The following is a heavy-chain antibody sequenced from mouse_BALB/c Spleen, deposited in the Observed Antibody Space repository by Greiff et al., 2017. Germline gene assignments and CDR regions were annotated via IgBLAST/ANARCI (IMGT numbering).Heavy chain of an antibody. CDR1: GFSLTSYG. J-gene: IGHJ1*01. CDR2: IWSGGST. CDR3: ARSLYYGYDWYFDV. V-gene: IGHV2-2*02. Sequence: VKLMESGPGLVQPSQSLSITCTVSGFSLTSYGVHWVRQSPGKGLEWLGVIWSGGSTDYNAAFISRLSISKDNSKSQVFFKMNSLQANDTAIYYCARSLYYGYDWYFDVWGAGTTVTVSS. D-gene: IGHD1-2*01.